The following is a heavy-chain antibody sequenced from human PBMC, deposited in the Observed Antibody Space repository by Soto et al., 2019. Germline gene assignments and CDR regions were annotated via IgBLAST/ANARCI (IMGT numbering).Heavy chain of an antibody. CDR2: VNPDTGNT. Sequence: WASVKVSCKASGYTLTNYDINWVRQGTGQGLEWMGWVNPDTGNTGFVQKFQGRVALTWNSSTSTAYMDLSSLRSEDTALYYCARASRKVPGNSYGSFDYWGQGTVVTVSS. J-gene: IGHJ4*02. V-gene: IGHV1-8*01. CDR3: ARASRKVPGNSYGSFDY. D-gene: IGHD5-18*01. CDR1: GYTLTNYD.